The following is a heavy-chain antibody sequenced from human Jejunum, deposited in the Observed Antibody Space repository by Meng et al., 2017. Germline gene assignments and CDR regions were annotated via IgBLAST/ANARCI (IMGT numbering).Heavy chain of an antibody. V-gene: IGHV3-33*07. CDR1: GFTFDKNA. CDR3: ARDPYGDSQADFDS. Sequence: GGLLRSPCEPLGFTFDKNAMDWVRQVPGKGLDWVAVLWFDGSQIYYADYVRGRFTISRDNSKNTVYLQMDYLRAEDTAVYYCARDPYGDSQADFDSWGQGTLVTVSS. D-gene: IGHD4-17*01. CDR2: LWFDGSQI. J-gene: IGHJ4*02.